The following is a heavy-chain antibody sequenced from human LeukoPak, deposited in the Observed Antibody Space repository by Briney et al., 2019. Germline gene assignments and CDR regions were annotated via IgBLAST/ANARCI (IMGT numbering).Heavy chain of an antibody. CDR2: INHSGST. CDR1: GGSFSGYY. V-gene: IGHV4-34*01. J-gene: IGHJ4*02. Sequence: SETLSLTCAVYGGSFSGYYWSWIRRPPGKGLEWIGEINHSGSTNYNPSLKSRVTISVDTSKNQFSLKLSSVTAADTAVYYCARGGRITIFGVVINCHFDYWGQGTLVTVSS. CDR3: ARGGRITIFGVVINCHFDY. D-gene: IGHD3-3*01.